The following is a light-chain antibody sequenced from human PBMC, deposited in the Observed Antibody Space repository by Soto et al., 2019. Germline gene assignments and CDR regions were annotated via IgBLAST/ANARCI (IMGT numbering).Light chain of an antibody. J-gene: IGKJ5*01. CDR3: EPYVTSAST. V-gene: IGKV3-20*01. CDR2: GAS. Sequence: SVSSSYLAWYQRKPGQAPRLLIYGASSRATGIPDRFSGSEHETAFDIGIRTLESDDTALYFCEPYVTSASTVGEGTRLEIK. CDR1: SVSSSY.